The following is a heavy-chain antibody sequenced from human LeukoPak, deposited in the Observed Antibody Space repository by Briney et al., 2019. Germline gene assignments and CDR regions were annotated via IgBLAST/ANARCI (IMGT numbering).Heavy chain of an antibody. CDR3: ARMGTYYYDSSGYYYSWGQGDVDY. D-gene: IGHD3-22*01. V-gene: IGHV1-46*01. CDR2: INPSGGST. Sequence: GASVKVSCKASGYTFTSYYMHWVRQAPGQGLEWMGIINPSGGSTSYAQKFQGRVTMTRDMSTSTVYMELSSLRSEDTAVYYCARMGTYYYDSSGYYYSWGQGDVDYWGQGTLVTVSS. J-gene: IGHJ4*02. CDR1: GYTFTSYY.